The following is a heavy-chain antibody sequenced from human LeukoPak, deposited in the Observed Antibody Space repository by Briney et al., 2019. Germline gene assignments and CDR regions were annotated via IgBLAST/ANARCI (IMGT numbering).Heavy chain of an antibody. D-gene: IGHD3-3*01. CDR1: GFTFSSYS. CDR2: ISSSSSYI. Sequence: GGSLRLSCAASGFTFSSYSMNWVRQAPGKGLEWVSSISSSSSYIYYADSVKGRFTISRDNAKKSLYLQMNSLRAEDTAVYYCARAVWSGYSSPHYYYYGMDVWGQGPTVTVSS. V-gene: IGHV3-21*01. CDR3: ARAVWSGYSSPHYYYYGMDV. J-gene: IGHJ6*02.